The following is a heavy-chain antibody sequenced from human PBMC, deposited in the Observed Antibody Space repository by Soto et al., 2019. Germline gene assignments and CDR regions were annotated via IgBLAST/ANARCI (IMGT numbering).Heavy chain of an antibody. J-gene: IGHJ4*02. CDR1: GYTFTSYD. V-gene: IGHV1-8*01. Sequence: ASVKVSCKASGYTFTSYDINWVRQATGQGLEWMGWMNPNSGNTGYAQKFQGRVTMTRNTSISTAYMELNSLRSEDTAVYYCARALRLWELSLEKPLGYWGQGTLVTVSS. D-gene: IGHD3-16*02. CDR2: MNPNSGNT. CDR3: ARALRLWELSLEKPLGY.